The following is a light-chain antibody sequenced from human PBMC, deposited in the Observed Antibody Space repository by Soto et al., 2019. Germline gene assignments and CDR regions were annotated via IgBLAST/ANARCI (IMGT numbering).Light chain of an antibody. V-gene: IGKV2-24*01. CDR2: RVS. Sequence: IVMTQTPLSSPVTLGQPASISCRSSQSLVHSDGYTYLSWYQLKPGQPPRLLIYRVSNRFSGGPDRFSGSEAGRDFTLRISRVESEDVGGYFCMQGTQFPPYTFGQGTKLEL. J-gene: IGKJ2*01. CDR3: MQGTQFPPYT. CDR1: QSLVHSDGYTY.